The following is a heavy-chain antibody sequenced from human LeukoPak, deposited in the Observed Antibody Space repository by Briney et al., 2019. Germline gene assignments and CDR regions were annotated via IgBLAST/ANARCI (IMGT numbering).Heavy chain of an antibody. CDR3: ARTDIVASGYMDV. CDR2: ISSSSSYI. CDR1: GFTFSSYT. Sequence: GGSLRLSCAASGFTFSSYTMNWVRQAPGKGLEWVSSISSSSSYIYYVDSVKGRFTISRDNAKNSLYLQMNSLRAEDTAVYYCARTDIVASGYMDVWGKGTTVTVSS. D-gene: IGHD5-12*01. V-gene: IGHV3-21*01. J-gene: IGHJ6*03.